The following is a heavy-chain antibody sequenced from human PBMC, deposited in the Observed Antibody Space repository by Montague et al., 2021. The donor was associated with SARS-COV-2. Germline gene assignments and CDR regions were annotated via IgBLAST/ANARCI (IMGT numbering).Heavy chain of an antibody. CDR1: GFTFRSYW. Sequence: SLRLSCAASGFTFRSYWMRWVRQVPGRGPVWVSRIKPDGTSTNYAASVKGRFTISRDNAKNTLSLQMNNLRAEDTAVYYCVRPLWFGDSDYFFESWGQGTLVTVSS. J-gene: IGHJ4*02. CDR2: IKPDGTST. D-gene: IGHD3-10*01. CDR3: VRPLWFGDSDYFFES. V-gene: IGHV3-74*01.